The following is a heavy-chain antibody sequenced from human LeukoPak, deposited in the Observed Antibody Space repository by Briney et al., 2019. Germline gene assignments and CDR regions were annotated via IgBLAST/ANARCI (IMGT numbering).Heavy chain of an antibody. CDR1: GFTFSSYE. V-gene: IGHV3-48*03. Sequence: GGSLRLSCAASGFTFSSYEMNWVRQAPGKGLEWVSYISSSGSTIYYADSVKGRFTISRDNAKNSLYLQMNSLRAEDTAVHYCARVRGPPDYWGQGTLVTVSS. J-gene: IGHJ4*02. D-gene: IGHD3-10*01. CDR3: ARVRGPPDY. CDR2: ISSSGSTI.